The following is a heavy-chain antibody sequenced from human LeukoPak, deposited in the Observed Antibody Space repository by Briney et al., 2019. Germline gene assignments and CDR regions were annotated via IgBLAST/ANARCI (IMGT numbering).Heavy chain of an antibody. CDR3: ARDLNGPLYDSSGYYDGVAWFDP. J-gene: IGHJ5*02. CDR1: GYTFTGYY. D-gene: IGHD3-22*01. V-gene: IGHV1-2*02. Sequence: ASVKVSCKASGYTFTGYYIHWVRQAPGQGLEWMGWINPNDGGTYYAQKFQGRVTMTMDTSISTAYMEVSRLRSDDTAVYYCARDLNGPLYDSSGYYDGVAWFDPWGQGTLVTVSS. CDR2: INPNDGGT.